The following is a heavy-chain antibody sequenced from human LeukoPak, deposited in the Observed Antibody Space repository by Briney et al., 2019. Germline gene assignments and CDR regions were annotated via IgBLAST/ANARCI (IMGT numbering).Heavy chain of an antibody. CDR2: ISGSGGST. J-gene: IGHJ3*02. V-gene: IGHV3-23*01. D-gene: IGHD3-3*01. CDR1: GFTFSSYG. Sequence: PGGSLRLSCAASGFTFSSYGMHWVRQAPGKGLEWVSAISGSGGSTYYADSVKGRFTISRDNSKNTLYLQMNSLRAEDTAVYYCAKESNPSPRVVQDFDIWGQGTMVTVSS. CDR3: AKESNPSPRVVQDFDI.